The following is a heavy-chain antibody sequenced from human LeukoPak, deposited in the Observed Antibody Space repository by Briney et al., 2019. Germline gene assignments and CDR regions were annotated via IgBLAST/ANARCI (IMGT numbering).Heavy chain of an antibody. CDR3: ARSFGHYYDSSGYYYLDY. CDR2: INHSGST. Sequence: SETLSLTCAVYGGSFSGYYWRWIRQPPGKGLESIGEINHSGSTNYSPSLKSRVTISVDTSKNQFSLKLSSVTAADTAVYYCARSFGHYYDSSGYYYLDYWGQGTLVTVSS. J-gene: IGHJ4*02. V-gene: IGHV4-34*01. D-gene: IGHD3-22*01. CDR1: GGSFSGYY.